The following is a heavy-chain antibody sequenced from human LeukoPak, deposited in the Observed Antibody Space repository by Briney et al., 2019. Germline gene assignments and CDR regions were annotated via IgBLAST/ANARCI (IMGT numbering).Heavy chain of an antibody. Sequence: PSETLSLTCTVSGGSVSSTNYYWSWIRQPAGKGLEWFGRIYASGRTTYNPSLESRVTFSIDTSKNQFSLKLNSVTAADTAVYYCVRGYCGDDCYRYYYYYYTDVWGKGTTVTVSS. D-gene: IGHD2-21*02. V-gene: IGHV4-61*02. J-gene: IGHJ6*03. CDR3: VRGYCGDDCYRYYYYYYTDV. CDR1: GGSVSSTNYY. CDR2: IYASGRT.